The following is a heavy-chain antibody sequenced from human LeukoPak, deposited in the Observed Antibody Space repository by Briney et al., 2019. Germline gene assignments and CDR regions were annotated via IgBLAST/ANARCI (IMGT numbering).Heavy chain of an antibody. CDR2: ISTDSINK. V-gene: IGHV3-30*04. CDR1: GFTFRDYA. Sequence: GKSLRLSCTASGFTFRDYAFQWVRQAPGKGLEGGALISTDSINKYYADSVAGRFTVSSDDSNNTLFLHLDTLKTEDTAVYFCARRPRGYALDVWGQGTMVTVS. CDR3: ARRPRGYALDV. J-gene: IGHJ3*01.